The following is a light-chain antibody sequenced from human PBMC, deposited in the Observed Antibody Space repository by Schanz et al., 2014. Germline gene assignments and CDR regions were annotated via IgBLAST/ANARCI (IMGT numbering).Light chain of an antibody. V-gene: IGKV3-20*01. CDR3: QQYGSSLEAMYT. Sequence: EIVMTQSPATLSVSPGERATLSCRASQSVSSNLAWYQQKSGQAPRLLIYGAYSRAAGIPDRFSGSGSGTDFTLTISRLEPEDFAVYYCQQYGSSLEAMYTFGQGTTLEIK. J-gene: IGKJ2*01. CDR1: QSVSSN. CDR2: GAY.